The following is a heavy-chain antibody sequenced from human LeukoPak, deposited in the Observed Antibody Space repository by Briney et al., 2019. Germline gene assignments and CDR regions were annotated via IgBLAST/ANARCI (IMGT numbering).Heavy chain of an antibody. V-gene: IGHV3-21*01. D-gene: IGHD2-2*01. CDR3: ARAPTVLVGYCSSSSCQADY. Sequence: MPGGSLRLSCAASGFTFSSYSMNWVRQAPGKGLECVSAISGDSRYIYYADSVRGRFTISRENAENSLYLQMHSLRVEDTAVYYCARAPTVLVGYCSSSSCQADYWGQGTLVTVSS. CDR2: ISGDSRYI. CDR1: GFTFSSYS. J-gene: IGHJ4*02.